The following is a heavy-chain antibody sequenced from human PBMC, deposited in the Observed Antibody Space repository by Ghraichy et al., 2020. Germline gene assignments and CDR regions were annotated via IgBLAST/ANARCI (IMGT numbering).Heavy chain of an antibody. CDR2: IRSSSSTI. CDR1: GFTFSSYS. V-gene: IGHV3-48*02. D-gene: IGHD5-18*01. CDR3: ARDPGDTAMAFDDAFDI. J-gene: IGHJ3*02. Sequence: GESLNISCAASGFTFSSYSMNWVRQAPGKGLEWVSYIRSSSSTIYYADSVKGRFTISRDNAKNSLYLQMNSLRDEDTAVYYCARDPGDTAMAFDDAFDIWGQGTMVTVSS.